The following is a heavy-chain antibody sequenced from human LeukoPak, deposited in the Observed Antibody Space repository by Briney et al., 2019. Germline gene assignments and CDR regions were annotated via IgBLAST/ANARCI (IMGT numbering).Heavy chain of an antibody. CDR3: ARDYRSSSGWTVDY. Sequence: GGSLRLSCAASGFTFSSYSMNWVRQAPGKGLEWVSSISSSSSYIYYADSVKGRFTISRDNAKNSLYLQMNSLSDEDTAVYYCARDYRSSSGWTVDYWGQGTLVTVSS. D-gene: IGHD6-19*01. J-gene: IGHJ4*02. CDR1: GFTFSSYS. CDR2: ISSSSSYI. V-gene: IGHV3-21*01.